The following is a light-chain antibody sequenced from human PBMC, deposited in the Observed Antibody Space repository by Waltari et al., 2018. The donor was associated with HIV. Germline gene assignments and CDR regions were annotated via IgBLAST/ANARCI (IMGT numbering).Light chain of an antibody. CDR1: SSDVGGYEY. CDR2: EVN. J-gene: IGLJ6*01. V-gene: IGLV2-8*01. Sequence: QSALTQPPSASGSLGQSVTISCLGTSSDVGGYEYVSWYQHHHDKAPKPIIYEVNKRPSGVPDRFSSAKSDNTASLTVAGLQDDDEAHYYCASYGDTNRVLFGGGTRVTVL. CDR3: ASYGDTNRVL.